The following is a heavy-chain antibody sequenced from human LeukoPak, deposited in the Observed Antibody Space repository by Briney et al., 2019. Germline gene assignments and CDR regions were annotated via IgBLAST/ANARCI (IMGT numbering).Heavy chain of an antibody. D-gene: IGHD3-3*01. CDR3: ARRDYDFWSGYYRDV. CDR2: INHSGST. Sequence: NSSETLSLTCAVYGGSFSGYYWSWIRQPPGKGLEWIGEINHSGSTNYNPSLKSRVTISVDTSKNQFSLKLSSVTAADTAVYYCARRDYDFWSGYYRDVWGKGTTVTVSS. J-gene: IGHJ6*04. V-gene: IGHV4-34*01. CDR1: GGSFSGYY.